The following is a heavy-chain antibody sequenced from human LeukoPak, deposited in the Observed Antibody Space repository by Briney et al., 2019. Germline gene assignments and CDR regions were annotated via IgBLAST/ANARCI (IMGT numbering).Heavy chain of an antibody. J-gene: IGHJ4*02. CDR1: GDSISSSSYY. CDR2: IYYSGST. CDR3: ARSNQLLGNFDY. Sequence: PSETLSLTCTVSGDSISSSSYYWGWIRQPPGKGLEWIGSIYYSGSTYYNPSLKSRVTISVDTSKNQFSLKLSSLTAADTAVYYCARSNQLLGNFDYWGQGTPVTVSS. D-gene: IGHD2-2*01. V-gene: IGHV4-39*01.